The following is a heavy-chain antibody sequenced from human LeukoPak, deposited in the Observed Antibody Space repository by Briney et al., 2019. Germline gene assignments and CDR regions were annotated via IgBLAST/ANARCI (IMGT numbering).Heavy chain of an antibody. CDR3: ARSYGDGRLYYMDV. Sequence: PGGPLRLSCAASGFTVSSNYMSWVRQAPGKGLEWVSVIYSGGSTYYADSVKGRFTISRDNSKNTLYLQMNSLRAEDTAVYYCARSYGDGRLYYMDVWGKGTTVTVSS. CDR2: IYSGGST. J-gene: IGHJ6*03. V-gene: IGHV3-53*01. D-gene: IGHD4-17*01. CDR1: GFTVSSNY.